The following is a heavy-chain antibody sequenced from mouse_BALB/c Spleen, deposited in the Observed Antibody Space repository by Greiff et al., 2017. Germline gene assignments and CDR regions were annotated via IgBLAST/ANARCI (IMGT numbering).Heavy chain of an antibody. CDR1: GFTFSSFG. D-gene: IGHD1-1*01. Sequence: EVKLVESGGGLVQPGGSRKLSCAASGFTFSSFGMHWVRQAPEKGLEWVAYISSGSSTIYYADTVKGRFTISRDNPKNTLFLQMTSLRSEDTAMYYCTVVATDYWGQGTTLTVSS. CDR3: TVVATDY. CDR2: ISSGSSTI. J-gene: IGHJ2*01. V-gene: IGHV5-17*02.